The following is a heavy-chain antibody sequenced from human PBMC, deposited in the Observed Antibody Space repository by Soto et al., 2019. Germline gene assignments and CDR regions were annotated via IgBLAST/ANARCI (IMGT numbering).Heavy chain of an antibody. CDR2: IIPIFGHT. Sequence: SVKVSCKASGGTFSSYAISWVRQAPGQGLEWMGGIIPIFGHTKYSQKFQGRVTFAGDTSASTAYMEVGSLTSEDTAVYYCARDDCSGGSCYPPTGAFDIWGQGTMVTVSS. CDR3: ARDDCSGGSCYPPTGAFDI. D-gene: IGHD2-15*01. J-gene: IGHJ3*02. CDR1: GGTFSSYA. V-gene: IGHV1-69*06.